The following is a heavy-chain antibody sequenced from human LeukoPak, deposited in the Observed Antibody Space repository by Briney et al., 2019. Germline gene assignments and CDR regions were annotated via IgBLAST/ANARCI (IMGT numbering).Heavy chain of an antibody. CDR3: ARATGKYSSSEDYYYYYYMDV. CDR1: GGSISSSNW. CDR2: IYYSGST. V-gene: IGHV4-61*01. Sequence: SETLSLTCAVSGGSISSSNWWSWIRQPPGKGLEWIGYIYYSGSTNYNPSLKSRVTISVDTSKNQFSLKLSSVTAADTAVYYCARATGKYSSSEDYYYYYYMDVWGKGTTVTVSS. J-gene: IGHJ6*03. D-gene: IGHD6-6*01.